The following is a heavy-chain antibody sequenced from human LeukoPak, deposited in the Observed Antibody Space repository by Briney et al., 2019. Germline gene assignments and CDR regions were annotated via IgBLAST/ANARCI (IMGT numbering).Heavy chain of an antibody. CDR1: GGSIRSSSYY. D-gene: IGHD3-22*01. CDR3: ARGVRYDRGAFDI. V-gene: IGHV4-39*07. J-gene: IGHJ3*02. CDR2: INHSGST. Sequence: SETLSLTCTVSGGSIRSSSYYWSWIRQPPGKGLEWIGEINHSGSTNYNPSLKSRVTISVDTSKNQFSLKLSSVTAADTAVYYCARGVRYDRGAFDIWGQGTMVTVSS.